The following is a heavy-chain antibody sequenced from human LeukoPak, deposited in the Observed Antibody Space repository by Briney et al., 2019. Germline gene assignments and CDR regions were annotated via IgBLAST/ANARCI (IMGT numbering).Heavy chain of an antibody. Sequence: GASVTVSCKASGYTFTSYDINWVRQATGQGLEWMGWMNPNSGNTGYAQKFQGRVTMTRNTSISTAYMELSSLRSEDTAVYYCARGRKKVRGVIITSYWFDPWGQGTLVTVSS. CDR3: ARGRKKVRGVIITSYWFDP. CDR2: MNPNSGNT. CDR1: GYTFTSYD. D-gene: IGHD3-10*01. V-gene: IGHV1-8*01. J-gene: IGHJ5*02.